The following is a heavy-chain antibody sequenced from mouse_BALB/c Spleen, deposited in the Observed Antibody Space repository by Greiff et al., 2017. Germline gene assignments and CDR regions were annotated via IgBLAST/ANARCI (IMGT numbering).Heavy chain of an antibody. D-gene: IGHD1-1*01. CDR1: GFTFSSYT. J-gene: IGHJ2*01. Sequence: EVQLVESGGGLVKPGGSLKLSCAASGFTFSSYTMSWVRQTPEKRLEWVATISSGGSYTYYPDSVKGRFTISRDNAKNTLYLQMSSLKSEDTAMYYCTRDNSYGSSYFDYWGQGTTLTVSS. V-gene: IGHV5-6-4*01. CDR3: TRDNSYGSSYFDY. CDR2: ISSGGSYT.